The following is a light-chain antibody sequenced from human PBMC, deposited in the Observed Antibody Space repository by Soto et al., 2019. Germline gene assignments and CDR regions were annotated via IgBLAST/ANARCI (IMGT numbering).Light chain of an antibody. Sequence: QSALTQPASVSGSPGQSITISCTGTSSDXGGYNYVSWYQQHPGKAPKFMIYDVSNRPSGVSNRFSGSKSGNTASLTISGLQAEDEADYYCSSYTTSNTRQIVFGTGTKLTVL. J-gene: IGLJ1*01. CDR1: SSDXGGYNY. CDR3: SSYTTSNTRQIV. V-gene: IGLV2-14*01. CDR2: DVS.